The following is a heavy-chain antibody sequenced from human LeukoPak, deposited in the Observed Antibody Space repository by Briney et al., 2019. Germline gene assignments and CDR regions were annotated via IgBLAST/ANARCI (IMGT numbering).Heavy chain of an antibody. CDR2: ISYDGSNK. J-gene: IGHJ5*02. V-gene: IGHV3-30-3*01. CDR3: ARDRAPYDFWSGYSQNWFDP. CDR1: GFTFSSYW. D-gene: IGHD3-3*01. Sequence: GGSLRLSCAASGFTFSSYWMSWVRQAPGKGLEWVAVISYDGSNKYYADSVKGRFTISRDNSKNTLYLQMNSLRAEDTAVYYCARDRAPYDFWSGYSQNWFDPWGQGTLVTVSS.